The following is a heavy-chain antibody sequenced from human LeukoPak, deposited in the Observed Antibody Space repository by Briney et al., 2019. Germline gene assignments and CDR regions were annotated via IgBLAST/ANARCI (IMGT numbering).Heavy chain of an antibody. CDR2: IIPILGIA. V-gene: IGHV1-69*04. CDR3: ARSAGFGELDY. J-gene: IGHJ4*02. D-gene: IGHD3-10*01. CDR1: GGTFSSNA. Sequence: ASVKVSCKASGGTFSSNAISWVRQAPGQGLEWMGRIIPILGIANYAQKLQGRVTITADKSTSTAYMELSSLRSEDTAVYYCARSAGFGELDYWGQGTLVTVSS.